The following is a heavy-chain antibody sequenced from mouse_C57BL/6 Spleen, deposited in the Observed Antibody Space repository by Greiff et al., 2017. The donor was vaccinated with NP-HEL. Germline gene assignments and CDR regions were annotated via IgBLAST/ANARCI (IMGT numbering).Heavy chain of an antibody. CDR3: ARSYSSGLYYFDY. CDR1: GYTFTSYW. Sequence: QVQLQQSGAELVMPGASVKLSCKASGYTFTSYWMHWVKQRPGQGLEWIGEIDPSDSYTNYNQKFKGKSTLTVDKSSSTAYMQLSSLTSEDSAVYYCARSYSSGLYYFDYWGQGTTLTVSS. CDR2: IDPSDSYT. V-gene: IGHV1-69*01. D-gene: IGHD3-2*02. J-gene: IGHJ2*01.